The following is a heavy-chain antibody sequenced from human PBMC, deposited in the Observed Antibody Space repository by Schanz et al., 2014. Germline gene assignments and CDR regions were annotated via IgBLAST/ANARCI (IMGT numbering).Heavy chain of an antibody. J-gene: IGHJ4*02. CDR2: IWYDENNK. Sequence: QVQLVESGGGVVQFGRSLRLSCVASGFTFSSYGMHWVRQAPGTGLEWVAGIWYDENNKYYADTVKGPFTMSRDNSKNALYLQINSVRAEDSAVYECASENYCRKINFDYWGRGTLVTVSS. CDR3: ASENYCRKINFDY. D-gene: IGHD3-10*01. V-gene: IGHV3-33*01. CDR1: GFTFSSYG.